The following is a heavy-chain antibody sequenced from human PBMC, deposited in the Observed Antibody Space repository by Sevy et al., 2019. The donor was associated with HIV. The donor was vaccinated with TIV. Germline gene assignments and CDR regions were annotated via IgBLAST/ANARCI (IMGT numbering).Heavy chain of an antibody. Sequence: SETLSLTCTVSGDSLSDYYWSWIRQPPGKGLEWIGFVFYSGTTTYNPSLGSRVSISVDTSKNQFSLRLTSVTAADTALYYCARERLDDYSNFFFDYWGRGTHVTVSS. CDR3: ARERLDDYSNFFFDY. CDR2: VFYSGTT. V-gene: IGHV4-59*01. D-gene: IGHD4-4*01. CDR1: GDSLSDYY. J-gene: IGHJ4*02.